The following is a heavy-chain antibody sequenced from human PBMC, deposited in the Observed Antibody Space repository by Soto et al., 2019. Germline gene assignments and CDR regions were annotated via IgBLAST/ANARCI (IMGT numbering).Heavy chain of an antibody. D-gene: IGHD3-16*01. V-gene: IGHV4-39*01. CDR2: IYYSGST. CDR3: ARGGTPIDY. Sequence: SETLSLTCTVSGGSISSSSYYWGWIRQPPGKGLEWIGSIYYSGSTYYNPSLKSRVTISVDTSKNQFSLKLSSVTAADTAVYYCARGGTPIDYWGQGTLVTVSS. CDR1: GGSISSSSYY. J-gene: IGHJ4*02.